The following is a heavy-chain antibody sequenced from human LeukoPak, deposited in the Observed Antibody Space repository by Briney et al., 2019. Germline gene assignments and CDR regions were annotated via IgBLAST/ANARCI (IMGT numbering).Heavy chain of an antibody. J-gene: IGHJ4*02. CDR2: INAGNGNT. Sequence: ASVKVSCKASGYTFTSYAMHWVRQAPGQRLEWMGWINAGNGNTKYSQKFQGRVTITRDTSASTAYMELSSLRSEDTAVYYCARGRYCSGGSCYSFDYWGQGTLVTVSS. CDR3: ARGRYCSGGSCYSFDY. CDR1: GYTFTSYA. D-gene: IGHD2-15*01. V-gene: IGHV1-3*01.